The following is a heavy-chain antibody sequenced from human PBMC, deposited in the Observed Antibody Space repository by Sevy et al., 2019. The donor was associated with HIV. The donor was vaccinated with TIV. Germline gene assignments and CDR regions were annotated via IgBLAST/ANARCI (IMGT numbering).Heavy chain of an antibody. CDR1: GFTFSSYG. CDR3: AKGSDYYDSSRYFRSGYFDY. D-gene: IGHD3-22*01. V-gene: IGHV3-30*18. Sequence: GGSLRLSCAASGFTFSSYGMHWVRQAPGKGLEWVAVISYDGSNKYYADSVKGRFTISRDNSKNTLYLQMNSLRAEDTAVYYCAKGSDYYDSSRYFRSGYFDYWGQGTLVTVSS. J-gene: IGHJ4*02. CDR2: ISYDGSNK.